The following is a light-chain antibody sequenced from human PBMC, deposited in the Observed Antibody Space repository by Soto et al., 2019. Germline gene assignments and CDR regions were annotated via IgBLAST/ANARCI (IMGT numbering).Light chain of an antibody. J-gene: IGKJ5*01. CDR2: WAS. Sequence: DIVMTQSPDSLAVSLGERATINCKSSQTILYFSNNKNFLAWYQQKAGQPPKLLITWASTRESGVPDRFSGSGSGTDFTLTISSLQAEDVAVYYCQQYYNSITFGQGTRLKI. V-gene: IGKV4-1*01. CDR1: QTILYFSNNKNF. CDR3: QQYYNSIT.